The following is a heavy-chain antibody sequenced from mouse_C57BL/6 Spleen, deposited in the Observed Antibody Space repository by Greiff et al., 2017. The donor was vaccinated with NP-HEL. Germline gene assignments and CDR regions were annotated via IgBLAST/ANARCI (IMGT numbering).Heavy chain of an antibody. CDR2: IHPNSGST. CDR1: GYTFTSYW. CDR3: ARSYYGSRWYFDV. V-gene: IGHV1-64*01. Sequence: QVQLKQPGAELVKPGASVKLSCKASGYTFTSYWMHWVKQRPGQGLEWIGMIHPNSGSTNYNGKFKSKATLTVDKSSSTAYMQLSSLTSEDSAVYYCARSYYGSRWYFDVWGTGTTVTVSS. D-gene: IGHD1-1*01. J-gene: IGHJ1*03.